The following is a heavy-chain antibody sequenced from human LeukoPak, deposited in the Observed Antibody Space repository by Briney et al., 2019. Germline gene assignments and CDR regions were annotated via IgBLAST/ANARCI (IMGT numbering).Heavy chain of an antibody. J-gene: IGHJ4*02. CDR2: ISSDGTTT. CDR3: VRDRGGLPVVY. D-gene: IGHD3-10*01. Sequence: PGGSLRLSCAASGFTFSAYWMHWVRQIPGKGLVWVSHISSDGTTTTYADSVKGRFAISRDNARNTLFLQMKSLGAEDTAVYFCVRDRGGLPVVYWGQGSLVTVSS. CDR1: GFTFSAYW. V-gene: IGHV3-74*01.